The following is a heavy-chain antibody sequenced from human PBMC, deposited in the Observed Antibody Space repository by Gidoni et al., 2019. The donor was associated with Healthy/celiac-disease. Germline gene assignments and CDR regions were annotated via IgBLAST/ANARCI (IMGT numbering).Heavy chain of an antibody. D-gene: IGHD6-19*01. CDR3: ARILKSIAVAGNYYYYMDV. CDR1: AFSLSNASMG. J-gene: IGHJ6*03. V-gene: IGHV2-26*01. CDR2: MFSNYEK. Sequence: QVTLKESGPVLVQPTEPLTLPCTVSAFSLSNASMGGSLFRQPPGKALEWLAHMFSNYEKSYSTSLKSRLTISKDTSKSQVVLTMTNMDPVDTATDYCARILKSIAVAGNYYYYMDVWGKGTTVTVSS.